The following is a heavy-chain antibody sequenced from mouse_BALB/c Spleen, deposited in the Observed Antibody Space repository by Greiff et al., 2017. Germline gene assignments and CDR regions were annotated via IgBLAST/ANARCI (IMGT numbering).Heavy chain of an antibody. J-gene: IGHJ2*01. CDR2: IYPSDSYT. D-gene: IGHD2-4*01. CDR1: GYTFTSYW. Sequence: VQLQQPGAELVRPGASVKLSCKASGYTFTSYWINWVKQRPGQGLEWIGNIYPSDSYTNYNQKFKDKATLTVDKSSSTAYMQLSSPTSEDSAVYYCTRDDYPFDYWGQGTTLTVSS. V-gene: IGHV1-69*02. CDR3: TRDDYPFDY.